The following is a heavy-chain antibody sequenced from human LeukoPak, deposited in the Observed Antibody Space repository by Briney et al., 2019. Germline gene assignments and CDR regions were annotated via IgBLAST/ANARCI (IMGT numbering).Heavy chain of an antibody. V-gene: IGHV4-34*01. CDR2: INHSGST. CDR3: ARGRHYDYVWGSYRYTDI. CDR1: GGSFSGYY. Sequence: SETLSLTCAVYGGSFSGYYWSWIRQPPGKGLEWIGEINHSGSTNYNPSLKSRVTISVDTSKNQFSLKLSSVTAADTAVYYCARGRHYDYVWGSYRYTDIWGQGTLVTVSS. J-gene: IGHJ4*02. D-gene: IGHD3-16*02.